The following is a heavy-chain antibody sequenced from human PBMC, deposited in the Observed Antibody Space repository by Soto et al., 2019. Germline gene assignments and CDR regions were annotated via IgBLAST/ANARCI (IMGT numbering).Heavy chain of an antibody. CDR3: AGVVEFHDHYGMDV. Sequence: QVQLVQSGAEEKKPESSVKVSCKASGGTFSSYAISWVRQSPGQGLEWMGGIIPISGTADYAQRVQGRVTITTDEPTRTADTEVSRLRSVVTAGYCWAGVVEFHDHYGMDVWGQGPTVTVS. J-gene: IGHJ6*02. V-gene: IGHV1-69*05. D-gene: IGHD2-21*01. CDR2: IIPISGTA. CDR1: GGTFSSYA.